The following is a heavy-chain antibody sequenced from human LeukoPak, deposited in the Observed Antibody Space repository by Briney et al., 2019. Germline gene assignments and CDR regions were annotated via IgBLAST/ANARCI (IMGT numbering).Heavy chain of an antibody. CDR2: VYYSGST. CDR1: GGSISSYY. CDR3: ARGRGDSSSPFDY. D-gene: IGHD6-13*01. Sequence: SETLSLTCTVSGGSISSYYLSWIRQPPGKGLEWIGCVYYSGSTNYNPSLKSRVTISVDTSKNQSSLKLSSVTAADTAVYYCARGRGDSSSPFDYWGQGTLVTVSS. V-gene: IGHV4-59*01. J-gene: IGHJ4*02.